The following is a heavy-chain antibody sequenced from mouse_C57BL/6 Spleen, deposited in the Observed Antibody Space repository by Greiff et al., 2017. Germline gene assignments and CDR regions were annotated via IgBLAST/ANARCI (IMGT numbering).Heavy chain of an antibody. V-gene: IGHV7-1*01. D-gene: IGHD2-5*01. CDR1: GFTFSDFY. Sequence: EVKLMESGGGLVQSGRSLRLSCATSGFTFSDFYMEWVRQAPGKGLEWIAASRNKANDYTTEYSASVKGRFIVSRDTSQSILYLQMNALRAEDTAIYYCARDAHYSNPMDYWGQGTSVTVSS. CDR3: ARDAHYSNPMDY. J-gene: IGHJ4*01. CDR2: SRNKANDYTT.